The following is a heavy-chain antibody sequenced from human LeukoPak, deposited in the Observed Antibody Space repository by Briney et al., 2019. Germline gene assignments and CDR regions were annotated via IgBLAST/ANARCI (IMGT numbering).Heavy chain of an antibody. D-gene: IGHD1-1*01. CDR2: FDPEDGET. CDR1: EXS. CDR3: ATDRTTGTHYGMDV. J-gene: IGHJ6*04. V-gene: IGHV1-24*01. Sequence: EXSMHXXRQAXXKXXXWXXRFDPEDGETIYTKKFQGRVTITEDTSTDTAYMELSSLRSEDTAVYYCATDRTTGTHYGMDVWGKGTTVTVSS.